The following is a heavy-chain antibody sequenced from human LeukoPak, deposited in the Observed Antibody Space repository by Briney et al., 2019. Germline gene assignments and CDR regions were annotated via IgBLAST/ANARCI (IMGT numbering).Heavy chain of an antibody. Sequence: GGSLRLSCAASGFTFSSYAMSWVRQAPGKGLEWVSAISGSGGSTYYADSVKGRFTISRDNSKNTLYLQMNSLRAEDTAVYYCAKDGQLERRPYYFDYWGQGTLVTVSS. V-gene: IGHV3-23*01. CDR2: ISGSGGST. CDR1: GFTFSSYA. CDR3: AKDGQLERRPYYFDY. D-gene: IGHD1-1*01. J-gene: IGHJ4*02.